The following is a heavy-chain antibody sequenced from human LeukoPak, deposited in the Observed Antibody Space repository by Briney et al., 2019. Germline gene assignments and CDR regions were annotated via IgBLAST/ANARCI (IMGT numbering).Heavy chain of an antibody. CDR3: ARGGDYYDSSGYYDDAFDI. D-gene: IGHD3-22*01. V-gene: IGHV1-2*02. J-gene: IGHJ3*02. Sequence: GASVKVSCKASGYTFTSYGISWVRQASGQGLEWMGWINPKSGGTNYAQKFQGRVTMTRDTSINTAYMELSRLRSGDTAVYYCARGGDYYDSSGYYDDAFDIWGQGTMVTVSS. CDR2: INPKSGGT. CDR1: GYTFTSYG.